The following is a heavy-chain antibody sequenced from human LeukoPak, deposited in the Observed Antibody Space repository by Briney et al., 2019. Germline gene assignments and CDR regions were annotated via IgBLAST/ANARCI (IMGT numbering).Heavy chain of an antibody. CDR2: IWYDGSNK. J-gene: IGHJ4*02. Sequence: PGGSLRLSCAASGFTFSSYGMHWVRQAPGKGLEWVAVIWYDGSNKYYADSVKGRFTISRDNSKNTLYLQMNSLRAEDTAVYYCAKNGPPYDSSGYWGGDFDYWGQGTLVTVSS. CDR1: GFTFSSYG. V-gene: IGHV3-33*06. CDR3: AKNGPPYDSSGYWGGDFDY. D-gene: IGHD3-22*01.